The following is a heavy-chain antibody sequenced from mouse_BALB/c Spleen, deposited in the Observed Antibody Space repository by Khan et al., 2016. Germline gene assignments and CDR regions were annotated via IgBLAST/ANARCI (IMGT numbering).Heavy chain of an antibody. CDR3: ATSAYDGYWAFAY. CDR2: INTYTGEP. J-gene: IGHJ3*01. CDR1: GYTFTNYG. V-gene: IGHV9-3-1*01. Sequence: QIQLVQSGPELKKPGETVKISCKASGYTFTNYGMNWVKQAPGKGLKWMGWINTYTGEPTYAEDFKGRFAFSLENSASTAYLQINNLKDEDTATYFCATSAYDGYWAFAYWGQGTLVTVSS. D-gene: IGHD2-3*01.